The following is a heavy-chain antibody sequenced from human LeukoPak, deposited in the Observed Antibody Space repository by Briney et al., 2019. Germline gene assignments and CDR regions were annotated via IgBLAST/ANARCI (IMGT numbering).Heavy chain of an antibody. CDR2: INQSGST. Sequence: PSETLSLTCAVYGGSFSGYYWSWMRQPPGKGRGWIGEINQSGSTNYNPSLKSRVTIPVDTPKNQFSLKLSSVTAADTALDYGARVTSPRYYDSSVSYFDTWRQPTLVALS. D-gene: IGHD3-22*01. V-gene: IGHV4-34*01. CDR1: GGSFSGYY. CDR3: ARVTSPRYYDSSVSYFDT. J-gene: IGHJ4*02.